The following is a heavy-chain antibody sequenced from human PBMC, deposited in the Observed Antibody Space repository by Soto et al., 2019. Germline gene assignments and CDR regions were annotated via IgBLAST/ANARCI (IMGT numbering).Heavy chain of an antibody. D-gene: IGHD2-15*01. J-gene: IGHJ4*02. CDR3: ASGGDCSGGSCFFFDY. V-gene: IGHV1-69*13. Sequence: SVKVSCKASGGTFSSYAISWVRQAPGQGLEWMGGIIPIFGTANYAQKFQGRVTITADESTSTAYMELSSLRSEDTAVYYCASGGDCSGGSCFFFDYWGQGTLVTVSS. CDR2: IIPIFGTA. CDR1: GGTFSSYA.